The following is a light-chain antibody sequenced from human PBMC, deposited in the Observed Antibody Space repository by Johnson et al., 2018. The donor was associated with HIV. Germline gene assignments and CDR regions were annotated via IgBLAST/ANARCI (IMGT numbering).Light chain of an antibody. V-gene: IGLV1-51*01. Sequence: QSVLTQPPSVSAAPGQKVTISCSGSSSNIGNDCVSWYQQLPGTAPKLLIYDNNKRPSGIPDRFSGSKSGTSATLGITGLQPGDEADYYCGTWDSRLIVYVFGTGTKVTVL. CDR3: GTWDSRLIVYV. CDR2: DNN. J-gene: IGLJ1*01. CDR1: SSNIGNDC.